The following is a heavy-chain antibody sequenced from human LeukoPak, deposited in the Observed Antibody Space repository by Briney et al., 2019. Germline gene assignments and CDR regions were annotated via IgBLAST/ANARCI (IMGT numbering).Heavy chain of an antibody. Sequence: ASVKVSCKASGYTFTGYYMHWVRQAPGRGLEWMGWINPNSGGTNYAQKFQGRVTMTRDTSISTAYMELSRLRSDDTAVYYCARAVYSSSWENFDYWGQGTLVTVSS. CDR3: ARAVYSSSWENFDY. J-gene: IGHJ4*02. CDR2: INPNSGGT. D-gene: IGHD6-13*01. CDR1: GYTFTGYY. V-gene: IGHV1-2*02.